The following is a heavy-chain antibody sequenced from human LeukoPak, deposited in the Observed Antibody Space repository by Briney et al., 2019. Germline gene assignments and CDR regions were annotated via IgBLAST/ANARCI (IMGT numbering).Heavy chain of an antibody. CDR3: AKMYCRGPWCYTGGDDKFYGMDV. CDR2: LSGSGRGT. Sequence: GGSLRISCVASGFTFNNFAMSWVRQAPGKGLEWVSTLSGSGRGTNYADSVKGRFIISRDNSKKTLSLQMSSLRAEDTAAYYCAKMYCRGPWCYTGGDDKFYGMDVWGQGTTVTVSS. V-gene: IGHV3-23*01. CDR1: GFTFNNFA. D-gene: IGHD2-15*01. J-gene: IGHJ6*02.